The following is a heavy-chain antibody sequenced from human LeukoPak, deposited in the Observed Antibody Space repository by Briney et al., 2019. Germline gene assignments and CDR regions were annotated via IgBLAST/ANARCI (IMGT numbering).Heavy chain of an antibody. Sequence: PGASLRLSCAASGFTFSSYAMSWVRQAPGKGLERVSGISGSGGSTFYADSVKGRFTISRDNSKNTVPLQMNSLRAEDTAVYYCASSIAALMGGNDAFDVWGEGTMVTVSS. CDR2: ISGSGGST. D-gene: IGHD6-6*01. V-gene: IGHV3-23*01. J-gene: IGHJ3*01. CDR3: ASSIAALMGGNDAFDV. CDR1: GFTFSSYA.